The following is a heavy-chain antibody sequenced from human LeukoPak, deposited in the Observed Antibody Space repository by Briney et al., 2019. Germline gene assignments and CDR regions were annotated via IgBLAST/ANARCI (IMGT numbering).Heavy chain of an antibody. Sequence: SETLSHTCTVSGGSISSYYWSWIRQPPGKGLEWIGDIYYSGSTNYNPSLKSRVTISVDTSKNQFSLRLSSVTAADTAVYYSARLASGSYGPLTPFDYWGQGTLVTVSS. CDR2: IYYSGST. CDR3: ARLASGSYGPLTPFDY. CDR1: GGSISSYY. V-gene: IGHV4-59*08. J-gene: IGHJ4*02. D-gene: IGHD1-26*01.